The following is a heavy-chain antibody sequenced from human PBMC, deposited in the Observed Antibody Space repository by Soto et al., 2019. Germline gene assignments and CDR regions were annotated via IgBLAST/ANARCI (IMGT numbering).Heavy chain of an antibody. V-gene: IGHV4-59*01. D-gene: IGHD6-19*01. CDR1: GGSISSYY. Sequence: SETLSLTCTVSGGSISSYYWSWIRKPPGKGLEWIGYIYYSGSTNYNPSLKSRVTISVDTSKNQFSLKLSSVTAADTAVYYCARGGSGWLNYFDYWGQGTLVTVSS. CDR2: IYYSGST. J-gene: IGHJ4*02. CDR3: ARGGSGWLNYFDY.